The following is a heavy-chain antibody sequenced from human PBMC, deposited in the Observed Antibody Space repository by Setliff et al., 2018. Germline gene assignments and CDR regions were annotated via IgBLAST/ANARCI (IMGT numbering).Heavy chain of an antibody. CDR2: ITNSGGTI. D-gene: IGHD5-18*01. CDR1: GFSFRGYY. CDR3: AKFVGYTYGYDY. J-gene: IGHJ4*02. Sequence: GGSLRLSCAASGFSFRGYYMSWIRQAPGKGLGWVSYITNSGGTIYYADSVKGRFTISRDNAKNSLCLQMNSLRAEDTALYYCAKFVGYTYGYDYWGRGTLVTVSS. V-gene: IGHV3-11*04.